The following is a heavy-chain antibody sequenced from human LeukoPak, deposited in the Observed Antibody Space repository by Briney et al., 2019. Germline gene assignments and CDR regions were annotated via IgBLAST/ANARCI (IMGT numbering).Heavy chain of an antibody. CDR2: ISGSGGST. J-gene: IGHJ4*02. V-gene: IGHV3-23*01. D-gene: IGHD2-2*02. CDR3: LGDCSSTSCYKNQDY. Sequence: GGSLRLSCAASGFTFSSYAMSWVRQAPGKGLEWVSAISGSGGSTYYADSVKGRLTISRDNSKNTLYPQMNSLRAEDTAVYYCLGDCSSTSCYKNQDYWGQGTLVTVSS. CDR1: GFTFSSYA.